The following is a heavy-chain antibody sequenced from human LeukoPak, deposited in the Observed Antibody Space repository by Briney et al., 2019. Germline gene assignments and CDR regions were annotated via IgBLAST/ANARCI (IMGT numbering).Heavy chain of an antibody. J-gene: IGHJ4*02. CDR1: GFTFNNYA. D-gene: IGHD5-12*01. V-gene: IGHV3-23*01. CDR3: AKDLGGSTDY. Sequence: GGSLRLSCAASGFTFNNYAMSWVRQAPGKGLEWVSLIRGSTYYAAPVKGRFTISRDNSQNTLYLQMNSLRAEDTALYYCAKDLGGSTDYWGEGTLVTVSS. CDR2: IRGST.